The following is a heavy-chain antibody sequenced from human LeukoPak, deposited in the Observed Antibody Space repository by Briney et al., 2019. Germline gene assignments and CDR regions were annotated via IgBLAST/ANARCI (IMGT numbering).Heavy chain of an antibody. CDR2: ISGSGGST. D-gene: IGHD4-17*01. CDR1: GFTFSSYA. CDR3: AKPRYGDFDLDY. Sequence: PGGSLRLSCAAPGFTFSSYAMSWVRQAPGKGLEWVSAISGSGGSTYYADSVKGRFTISRDNSKNTLYLHMNSLGAEDTAVYYCAKPRYGDFDLDYWGQGTLVTVSS. V-gene: IGHV3-23*01. J-gene: IGHJ4*02.